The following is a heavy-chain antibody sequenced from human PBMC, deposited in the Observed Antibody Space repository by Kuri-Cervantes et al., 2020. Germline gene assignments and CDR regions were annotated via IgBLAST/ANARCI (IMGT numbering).Heavy chain of an antibody. Sequence: LRLSCTISGGSISGNYWSWIRQPPGKGLEWIGHIYSSGSTSYNLSLKSRVTISIDTSKNQFSLKLSSVTAADTAVYYCARVRAYRQLRLGVYFDYWGQGTLVTVSS. CDR2: IYSSGST. V-gene: IGHV4-59*01. CDR1: GGSISGNY. J-gene: IGHJ4*02. CDR3: ARVRAYRQLRLGVYFDY. D-gene: IGHD1-26*01.